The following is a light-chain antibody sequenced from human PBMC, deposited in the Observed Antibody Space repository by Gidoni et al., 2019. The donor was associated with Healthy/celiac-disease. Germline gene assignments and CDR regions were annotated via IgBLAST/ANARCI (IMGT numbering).Light chain of an antibody. Sequence: DIQMTQSPSSLSASVGDRVTITCRASQSISSYLNWYQQKPGKAPKLLIYASSSLQSGVPSSFSGSGSRTDFTLTISSLQPEDFATYYCQHSYSTPLTFGQGTKVEIK. V-gene: IGKV1-39*01. CDR2: ASS. CDR1: QSISSY. J-gene: IGKJ4*01. CDR3: QHSYSTPLT.